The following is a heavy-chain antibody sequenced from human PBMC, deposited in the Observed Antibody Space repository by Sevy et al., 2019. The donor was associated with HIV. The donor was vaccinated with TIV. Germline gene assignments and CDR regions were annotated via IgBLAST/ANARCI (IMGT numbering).Heavy chain of an antibody. Sequence: SETLSLTCTVSGYSISSAYSWGWIRQPPGKGLEWIANIYHDGSTYYNPSLNSRVTISIDTSKNQFSLKLSSVTAADTAVYYCSSFGRLIIINDDTFKIWGQGTMVTVSS. J-gene: IGHJ3*02. CDR1: GYSISSAYS. D-gene: IGHD3-9*01. V-gene: IGHV4-38-2*02. CDR3: SSFGRLIIINDDTFKI. CDR2: IYHDGST.